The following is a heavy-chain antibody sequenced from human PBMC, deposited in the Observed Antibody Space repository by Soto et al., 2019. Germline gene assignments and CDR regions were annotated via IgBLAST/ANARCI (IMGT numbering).Heavy chain of an antibody. CDR1: GFTFSSYS. D-gene: IGHD3-22*01. V-gene: IGHV3-21*01. J-gene: IGHJ3*02. Sequence: GGSLRLSCAASGFTFSSYSMNWVRQAPGKGLEWVSSISSSSSYIYYADSVKGRFTISRDNAKNSLYLQMNSLRAEDTAVYYCARDGDYYDSSGNDAFDIWGQGTMVTVSS. CDR3: ARDGDYYDSSGNDAFDI. CDR2: ISSSSSYI.